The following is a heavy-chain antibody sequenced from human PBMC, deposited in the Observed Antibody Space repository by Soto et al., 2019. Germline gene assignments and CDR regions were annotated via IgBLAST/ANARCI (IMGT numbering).Heavy chain of an antibody. J-gene: IGHJ5*02. V-gene: IGHV1-8*01. CDR2: MNPNSANT. CDR3: ARMATSGTLNWFDP. CDR1: GYTFTNYD. Sequence: QAQLVQSGAEVKEPGASVKVSCKASGYTFTNYDISWVRQATGQGLEWMGWMNPNSANTGYAQKFQGRVSMTRDTSITTDYMELSSLRSEDTAIYYCARMATSGTLNWFDPWGQGTLVTVSS. D-gene: IGHD1-26*01.